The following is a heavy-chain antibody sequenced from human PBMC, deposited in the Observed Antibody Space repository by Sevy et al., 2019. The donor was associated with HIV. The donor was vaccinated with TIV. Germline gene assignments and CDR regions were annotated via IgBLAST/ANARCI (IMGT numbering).Heavy chain of an antibody. CDR1: GFTFSMYA. D-gene: IGHD3-10*01. J-gene: IGHJ6*02. Sequence: GGSLRLSCAASGFTFSMYAMSWVRQAPGKGLEWVSGITGSGTGSAGSGGSTHYADSVKGRFTVSRDNSKNTLYLQMNSLRAEDTAVNYCAIFYSYGSGTDYNGMDVWGQGTTVTVSS. CDR3: AIFYSYGSGTDYNGMDV. V-gene: IGHV3-23*01. CDR2: ITGSGTGSAGSGGST.